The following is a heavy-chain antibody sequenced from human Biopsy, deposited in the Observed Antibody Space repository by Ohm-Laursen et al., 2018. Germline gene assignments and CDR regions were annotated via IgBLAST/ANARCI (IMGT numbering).Heavy chain of an antibody. D-gene: IGHD2-21*01. CDR1: GFTFSSHG. V-gene: IGHV3-23*01. CDR2: IRDSGDSA. CDR3: TNHYCGGITCLMNF. J-gene: IGHJ4*02. Sequence: SLRLSCSASGFTFSSHGMAWVRQAPGKGLEWVSGIRDSGDSAYYADSEKGRFTISRDNSRNTLYLQMNSLRAEDTAVYFCTNHYCGGITCLMNFWGQGTLVTVSS.